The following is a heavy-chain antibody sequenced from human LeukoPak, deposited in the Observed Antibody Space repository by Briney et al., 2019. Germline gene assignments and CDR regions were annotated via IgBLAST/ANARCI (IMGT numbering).Heavy chain of an antibody. Sequence: SETLSLTCTVSGGSISSYYWSWIRQPPGKGLEWIGYIYYSGSTNYNPSLKSRVTISVDTSKNQFSLKLSSVTAADTAVYYCAREKRITMVRGVDYWGQGTLVTVSS. D-gene: IGHD3-10*01. CDR1: GGSISSYY. CDR2: IYYSGST. CDR3: AREKRITMVRGVDY. V-gene: IGHV4-59*12. J-gene: IGHJ4*02.